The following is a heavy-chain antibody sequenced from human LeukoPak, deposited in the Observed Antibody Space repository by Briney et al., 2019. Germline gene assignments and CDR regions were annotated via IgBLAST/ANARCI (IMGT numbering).Heavy chain of an antibody. J-gene: IGHJ4*02. V-gene: IGHV3-23*01. CDR2: ISANGGTT. CDR1: GFTFSNFA. D-gene: IGHD3-22*01. CDR3: VKDSYYYDNSGYYYVKDH. Sequence: PGGSLRLSCAASGFTFSNFAMSWVRQAPGKGLECVSLISANGGTTYYADSVQGRFTISRDNSKNALYVQMNSLRADDTAIYYCVKDSYYYDNSGYYYVKDHWGQGTLVTVSS.